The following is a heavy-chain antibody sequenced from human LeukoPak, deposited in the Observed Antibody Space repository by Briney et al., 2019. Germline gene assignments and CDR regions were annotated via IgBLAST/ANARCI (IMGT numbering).Heavy chain of an antibody. CDR1: GFTFSGYG. V-gene: IGHV3-21*01. J-gene: IGHJ3*02. Sequence: GGSLRLSCAASGFTFSGYGMFWVRQAPGKGLEWISSISIGGTYIYYADSVKGRFTTSRNNAKNSLYLQMNSLRADDTAVYYCAKSRSSWSDDTFDIWGQGTMVTVSS. CDR2: ISIGGTYI. CDR3: AKSRSSWSDDTFDI. D-gene: IGHD6-13*01.